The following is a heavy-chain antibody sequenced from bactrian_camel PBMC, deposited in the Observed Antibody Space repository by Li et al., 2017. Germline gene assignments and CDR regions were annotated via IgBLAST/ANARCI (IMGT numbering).Heavy chain of an antibody. J-gene: IGHJ4*01. Sequence: VQLVESGGGTAQPGRSLRLSCAASGNTYSRYCMGWFRQVPGKEREGVATIDSAGSTTYADSVKGRFTISKDNAKNTLYLQMNSLKPEDTAMYYCAAAQSPCTVVVGRIPLLYNYRGQGTQVTVS. CDR1: GNTYSRYC. V-gene: IGHV3S53*01. D-gene: IGHD6*01. CDR2: IDSAGST. CDR3: AAAQSPCTVVVGRIPLLYNY.